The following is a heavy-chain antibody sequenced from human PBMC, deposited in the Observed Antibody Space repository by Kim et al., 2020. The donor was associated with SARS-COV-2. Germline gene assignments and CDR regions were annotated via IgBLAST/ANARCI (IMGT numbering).Heavy chain of an antibody. D-gene: IGHD3-16*01. CDR2: ISWAGETT. CDR1: GFTFEDYT. Sequence: GGSLRLSCAASGFTFEDYTMHWVRQTPGKALEWVSLISWAGETTSYADSVKGRFTISRDNTKNLLFLQMNSLTSEDTALYFCATFLGVAEVGHDAFDVWGLGTMVTVSS. CDR3: ATFLGVAEVGHDAFDV. V-gene: IGHV3-43*01. J-gene: IGHJ3*01.